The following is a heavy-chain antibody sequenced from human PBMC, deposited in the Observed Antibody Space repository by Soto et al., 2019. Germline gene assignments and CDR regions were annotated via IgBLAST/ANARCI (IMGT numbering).Heavy chain of an antibody. CDR2: IWYDGSNK. D-gene: IGHD2-15*01. J-gene: IGHJ6*02. CDR1: GFTFSSYG. V-gene: IGHV3-33*01. CDR3: AREVVVVAVFDLYGMDV. Sequence: GGSLRLSCAASGFTFSSYGMHWVRQAPGKGLEWVAVIWYDGSNKYYADSVKGRFTISRDNSKNTLYLQMNSLRAEDTAVYYCAREVVVVAVFDLYGMDVWGQGTTVTVSS.